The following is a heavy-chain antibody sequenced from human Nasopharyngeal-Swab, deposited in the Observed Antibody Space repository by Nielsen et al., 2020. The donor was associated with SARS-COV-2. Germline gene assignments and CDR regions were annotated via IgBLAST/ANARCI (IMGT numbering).Heavy chain of an antibody. CDR2: IKQDGSEK. D-gene: IGHD4-17*01. Sequence: GESLKISCAASGFTFSSYWMSWVRQAPGKGLEWVANIKQDGSEKYYVDSVKGRFTISRDNAKNSLYLQMNSLRAEDTAVYYCARDNDYGDYALYYYYYGMGVWGQGTTVTVSS. J-gene: IGHJ6*02. CDR3: ARDNDYGDYALYYYYYGMGV. CDR1: GFTFSSYW. V-gene: IGHV3-7*03.